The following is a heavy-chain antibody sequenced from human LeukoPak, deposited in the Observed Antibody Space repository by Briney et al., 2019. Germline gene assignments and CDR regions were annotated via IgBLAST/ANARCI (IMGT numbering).Heavy chain of an antibody. Sequence: PGGSLRLSCAASGLTFSNYWMIWVRQAPGKGLEWVGNIKQDGSEKRYADSVRGRLSISRDNAQTSLYLQMNSLRAEDTAVYYCARASDPWLQLTWGQGTLVTVSS. D-gene: IGHD5-24*01. V-gene: IGHV3-7*03. CDR2: IKQDGSEK. J-gene: IGHJ5*02. CDR3: ARASDPWLQLT. CDR1: GLTFSNYW.